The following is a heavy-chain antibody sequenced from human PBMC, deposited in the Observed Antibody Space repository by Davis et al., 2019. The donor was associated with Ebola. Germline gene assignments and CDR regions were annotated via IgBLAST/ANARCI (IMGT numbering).Heavy chain of an antibody. V-gene: IGHV3-21*01. Sequence: PGGSLRLSCAASGFTFSSYSMNWVRQAPGKGLEWVSSISSSSSYIYYADSVKGRFTISRDNAKNSLYLQMNSLRAEDTAVYYCARDGYDFWSAYYYYGMDVWGQGTTVTVSS. CDR3: ARDGYDFWSAYYYYGMDV. J-gene: IGHJ6*02. CDR2: ISSSSSYI. CDR1: GFTFSSYS. D-gene: IGHD3-3*01.